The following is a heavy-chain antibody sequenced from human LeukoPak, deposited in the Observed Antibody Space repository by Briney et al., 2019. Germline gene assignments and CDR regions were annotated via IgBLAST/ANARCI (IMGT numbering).Heavy chain of an antibody. V-gene: IGHV3-48*02. CDR3: AKDHNWGFDY. D-gene: IGHD3-16*01. Sequence: GGSLRLSCAASGFIFSSYSMNWVRQAPGKGREWVSYITDSSGANYYADSVMGRFTISRDNAKNSLYLQVSSLRDEDTGIYYCAKDHNWGFDYWGQGTLVTVSS. CDR2: ITDSSGAN. J-gene: IGHJ4*02. CDR1: GFIFSSYS.